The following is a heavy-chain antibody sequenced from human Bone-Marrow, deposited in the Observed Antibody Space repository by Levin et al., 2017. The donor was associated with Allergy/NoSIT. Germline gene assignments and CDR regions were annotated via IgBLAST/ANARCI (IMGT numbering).Heavy chain of an antibody. Sequence: PSETLSLTCTVSGGSISSSSYYWGWIRQPPGKGLEWIGSIYYSGSTYYNPSLKSRVTISVDTSKNQFSLKLSSVTAADTAVYYCASRIEYSSSSGAFDIWGQGTMVTVSS. D-gene: IGHD6-6*01. V-gene: IGHV4-39*01. CDR1: GGSISSSSYY. CDR2: IYYSGST. J-gene: IGHJ3*02. CDR3: ASRIEYSSSSGAFDI.